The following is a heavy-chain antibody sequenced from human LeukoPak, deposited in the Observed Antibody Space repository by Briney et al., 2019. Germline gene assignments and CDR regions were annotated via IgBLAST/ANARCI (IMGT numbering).Heavy chain of an antibody. CDR2: ISAYNGNT. Sequence: ASVKVSCKASGYTFTSYGISWVRQAPGQGLEWMGWISAYNGNTNYAQKLQGRVTMTTDTSTSTAYMELRSLRSDDTAAYYCARRSSIAARRAIDYWGQGTLVTVSS. CDR1: GYTFTSYG. V-gene: IGHV1-18*01. CDR3: ARRSSIAARRAIDY. J-gene: IGHJ4*02. D-gene: IGHD6-6*01.